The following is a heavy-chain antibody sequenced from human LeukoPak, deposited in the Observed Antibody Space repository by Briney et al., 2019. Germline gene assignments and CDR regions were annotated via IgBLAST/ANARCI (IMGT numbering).Heavy chain of an antibody. D-gene: IGHD3-10*01. J-gene: IGHJ4*02. V-gene: IGHV1-18*01. Sequence: ASVKVSCKASGYTFKTYSFTWVRHAPGQGLEWMGRISAYNGDTNYAQKFQGRVALTADTLTRTGYMELTSLRSDDTAVYYCAFRGVIPNYFDYWGQGSLVTVSS. CDR3: AFRGVIPNYFDY. CDR2: ISAYNGDT. CDR1: GYTFKTYS.